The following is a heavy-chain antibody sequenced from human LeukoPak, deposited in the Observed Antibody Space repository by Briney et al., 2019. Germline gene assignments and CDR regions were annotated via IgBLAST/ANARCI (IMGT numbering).Heavy chain of an antibody. CDR1: GYTFTGYY. V-gene: IGHV1-2*02. Sequence: ASVKVSCKASGYTFTGYYMHSVRQAPGQGLEWMGWINPNSGGTNYAQKFQGRVTMTRDTSISTAYMELSRLRSDDTAVYYCAREATVGGGDAFDIWGQGTMVTVSS. CDR3: AREATVGGGDAFDI. J-gene: IGHJ3*02. D-gene: IGHD1-26*01. CDR2: INPNSGGT.